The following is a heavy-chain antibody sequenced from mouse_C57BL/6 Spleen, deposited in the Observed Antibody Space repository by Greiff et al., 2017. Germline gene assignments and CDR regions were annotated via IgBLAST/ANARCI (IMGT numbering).Heavy chain of an antibody. D-gene: IGHD4-1*01. V-gene: IGHV5-16*01. J-gene: IGHJ4*01. CDR3: ARDGTLYAMDY. Sequence: EVQRVESEGGLVQPGSSMKLSCTASGFTFSDYYMAWVRQVPEKGLEWVANINYDGSSTYYLDSLKSRFIISRDNAKNILYLQMSSLKSEDTATYYCARDGTLYAMDYWGQGTSVTVSS. CDR1: GFTFSDYY. CDR2: INYDGSST.